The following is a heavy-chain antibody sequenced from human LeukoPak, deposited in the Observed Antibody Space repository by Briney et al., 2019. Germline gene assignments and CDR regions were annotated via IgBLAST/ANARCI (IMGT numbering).Heavy chain of an antibody. D-gene: IGHD3-22*01. V-gene: IGHV4-59*12. CDR2: IYYSGST. CDR1: GGSISSYY. CDR3: ARAPHFFDTSGSRYYFDY. Sequence: PSETLSLTCTVSGGSISSYYWSWIRQPPGKGLEWIGYIYYSGSTYYNPSLKSRVTISVDTSKNQFSLKLSSVTAADTAVYYCARAPHFFDTSGSRYYFDYWGQGALVTVSS. J-gene: IGHJ4*02.